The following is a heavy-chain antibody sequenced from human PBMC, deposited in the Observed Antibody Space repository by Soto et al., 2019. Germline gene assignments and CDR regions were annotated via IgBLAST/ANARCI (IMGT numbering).Heavy chain of an antibody. CDR3: ARPLIGNTVDL. CDR2: VDPSRGPA. J-gene: IGHJ3*01. D-gene: IGHD1-7*01. Sequence: QAQLLQSGAEVKKPGASVKVSCKASGYTSINYLLHWVRQAPGQRLEGIGIVDPSRGPADYAQKFQGRVTMTTDVSTRTVFMDLSSLRSEDTAVYYCARPLIGNTVDLWGQGTTVIVSS. V-gene: IGHV1-46*01. CDR1: GYTSINYL.